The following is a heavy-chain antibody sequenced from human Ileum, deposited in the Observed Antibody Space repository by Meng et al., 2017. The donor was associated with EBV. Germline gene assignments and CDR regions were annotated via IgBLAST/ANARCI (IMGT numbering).Heavy chain of an antibody. V-gene: IGHV4-61*01. CDR2: IYYSGTT. CDR1: GASVSIRSYY. J-gene: IGHJ4*02. D-gene: IGHD5-18*01. Sequence: QLQLQESGPGLVRPLETLSLTCTVSGASVSIRSYYWCWIRQPPGKGLEWIGYIYYSGTTNYNPSLESRVTISVDTSKNQFSLKLRSVAASDTAVHHCARGWDTAMDSGWGQGTLVTVSS. CDR3: ARGWDTAMDSG.